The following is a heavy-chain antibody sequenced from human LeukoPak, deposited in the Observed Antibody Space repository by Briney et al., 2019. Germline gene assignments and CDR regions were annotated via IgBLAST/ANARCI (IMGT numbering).Heavy chain of an antibody. Sequence: SETLSLTCTVSGASIRDGGYYWSWIRQHPGKGLEWIGHIYQSGGTHYNPSPKSRVTVSVDTSKNQFSLKLTSVTAADTAVYYCARTYYAHAFWGQGTLVTVSS. D-gene: IGHD2/OR15-2a*01. CDR3: ARTYYAHAF. J-gene: IGHJ4*02. CDR2: IYQSGGT. V-gene: IGHV4-31*03. CDR1: GASIRDGGYY.